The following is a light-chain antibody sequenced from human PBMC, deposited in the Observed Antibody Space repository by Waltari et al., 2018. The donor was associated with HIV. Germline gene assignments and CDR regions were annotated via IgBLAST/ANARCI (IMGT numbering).Light chain of an antibody. CDR3: QQYYNTPRT. CDR1: QSVLSESNNRTY. V-gene: IGKV4-1*01. CDR2: WAS. Sequence: DIVMTQSPDSLAVSLGERATINCKSSQSVLSESNNRTYSAWYQQKPGQPPKIFISWASTRESGVPDRFTGSGSGAHFTLTINSLQAEDVAIYYCQQYYNTPRTFGQGTNVEIK. J-gene: IGKJ1*01.